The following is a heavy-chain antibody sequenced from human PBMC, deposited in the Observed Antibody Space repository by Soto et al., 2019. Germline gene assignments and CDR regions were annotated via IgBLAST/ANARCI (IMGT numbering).Heavy chain of an antibody. V-gene: IGHV1-69*13. CDR3: ATHPSYYDSSGYYYGY. Sequence: GASVKVSCKASGGTFSSYAISWVRQAPGQGLEWMGGIIPIFGTANYAQKFQGRVTITADESTSTAYMELGSLRSEDTAVYYCATHPSYYDSSGYYYGYWGQGTLVTALL. D-gene: IGHD3-22*01. CDR2: IIPIFGTA. CDR1: GGTFSSYA. J-gene: IGHJ4*02.